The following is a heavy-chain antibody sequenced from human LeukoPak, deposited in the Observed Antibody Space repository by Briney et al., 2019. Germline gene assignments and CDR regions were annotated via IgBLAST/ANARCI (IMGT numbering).Heavy chain of an antibody. CDR2: ISSSSSYI. D-gene: IGHD4-23*01. CDR1: GFTFSSYS. V-gene: IGHV3-21*01. CDR3: ARDHGGNGFDY. Sequence: GGSLRLSCAASGFTFSSYSMNWVRQAPGKGLEWVSSISSSSSYIYYADSVKGRFTISRANATNSLYLQMHSLRDEDTAVYYCARDHGGNGFDYWGQGTLVTVSS. J-gene: IGHJ4*02.